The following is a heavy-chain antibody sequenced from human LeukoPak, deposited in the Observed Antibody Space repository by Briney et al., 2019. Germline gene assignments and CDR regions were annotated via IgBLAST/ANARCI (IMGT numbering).Heavy chain of an antibody. Sequence: GGSLRLSCAASGFTFSNYWMTWVRQAPGKGLEWVSHINQDGSKEYYMDSVKARFTISRDNAKNSLSLQMNSLRAEDTAVYYCVRDGGVSGYDLLDYWGQGTLVTVSS. CDR1: GFTFSNYW. D-gene: IGHD5-12*01. CDR2: INQDGSKE. J-gene: IGHJ4*02. V-gene: IGHV3-7*01. CDR3: VRDGGVSGYDLLDY.